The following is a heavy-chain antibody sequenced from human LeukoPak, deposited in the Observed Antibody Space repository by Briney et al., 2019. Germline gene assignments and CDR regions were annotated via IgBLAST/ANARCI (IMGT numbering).Heavy chain of an antibody. V-gene: IGHV1-2*02. Sequence: ASVKVSCKASAYTFTDYYMHWVRQAPGQGLEWMGWIDPNSGGTNYAQKFQGRVTMTRDTSISTAYMELSRLRSDDTAVYYCARVAQWLVSRKGFDYWGQGTLVTVSS. CDR2: IDPNSGGT. CDR1: AYTFTDYY. D-gene: IGHD6-19*01. J-gene: IGHJ4*02. CDR3: ARVAQWLVSRKGFDY.